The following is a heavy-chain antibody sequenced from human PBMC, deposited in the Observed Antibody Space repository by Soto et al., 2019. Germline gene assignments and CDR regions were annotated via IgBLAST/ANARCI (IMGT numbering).Heavy chain of an antibody. CDR1: GGSISSGYYY. V-gene: IGHV4-30-4*01. Sequence: SETLSLTCTVSGGSISSGYYYWSWIRQPPGKGLEWIGYIYYSGSTYYNPSLKSRVTISVDTSKNQFSLKLSSVTAADTAVYYCARVGGFGATTIDYWGQGTLVTVSS. D-gene: IGHD3-10*01. CDR2: IYYSGST. CDR3: ARVGGFGATTIDY. J-gene: IGHJ4*02.